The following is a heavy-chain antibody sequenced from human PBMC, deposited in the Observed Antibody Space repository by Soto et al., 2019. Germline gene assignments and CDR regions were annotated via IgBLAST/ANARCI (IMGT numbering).Heavy chain of an antibody. CDR3: AKVRSTVVVAAANY. CDR1: GFIFSSYA. D-gene: IGHD2-15*01. J-gene: IGHJ4*02. V-gene: IGHV3-23*01. Sequence: GALRLSGAASGFIFSSYAMSWVRHAPGKGLEWVSAMRGSGNSTYYADSVKGRFTISRDNSKNMLYLQMNSLRTEDTALYYCAKVRSTVVVAAANYWGQGTLVTVSS. CDR2: MRGSGNST.